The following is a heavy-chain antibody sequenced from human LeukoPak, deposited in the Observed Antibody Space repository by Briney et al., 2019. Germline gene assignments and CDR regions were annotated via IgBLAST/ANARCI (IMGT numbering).Heavy chain of an antibody. CDR2: INHSGST. Sequence: SETLSLTCAVYGGSFSGYYWSWIRQPPGKGLEWIGEINHSGSTNYNPSLKSRVTISVDTSKNQFSLKLSSVTAADTAVYYCARWAAAGPAQMYNWFDPWGQGTLVTVSS. D-gene: IGHD6-13*01. CDR1: GGSFSGYY. CDR3: ARWAAAGPAQMYNWFDP. V-gene: IGHV4-34*01. J-gene: IGHJ5*02.